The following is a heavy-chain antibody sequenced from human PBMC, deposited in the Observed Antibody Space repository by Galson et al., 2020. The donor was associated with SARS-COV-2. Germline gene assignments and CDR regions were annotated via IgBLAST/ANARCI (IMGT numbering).Heavy chain of an antibody. V-gene: IGHV4-59*08. Sequence: SETLSLTCTVSGGSISSYYWSWIRQPPGKGLEWIGYIYYSGSTNYNPSLKSRVTISVDTSKNQFYLKLSSVTAADTAVYYCARPVVTIFGGATNPDGMDVWGQGTTVTVSS. CDR3: ARPVVTIFGGATNPDGMDV. D-gene: IGHD3-3*01. CDR1: GGSISSYY. CDR2: IYYSGST. J-gene: IGHJ6*02.